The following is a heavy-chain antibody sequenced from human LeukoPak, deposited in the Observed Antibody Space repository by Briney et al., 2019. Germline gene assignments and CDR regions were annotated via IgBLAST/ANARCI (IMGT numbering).Heavy chain of an antibody. Sequence: SETLSLTCAVSDDSFSSHYRTWIRQPPGKRLGWIGYISYIGSTNYNPSLKSRVTISIDTSRNQFSLRLSSVTAADTAVYYCARDLVTVTKGFDIWGQGTMVSVSS. D-gene: IGHD4-17*01. J-gene: IGHJ3*02. V-gene: IGHV4-59*11. CDR3: ARDLVTVTKGFDI. CDR2: ISYIGST. CDR1: DDSFSSHY.